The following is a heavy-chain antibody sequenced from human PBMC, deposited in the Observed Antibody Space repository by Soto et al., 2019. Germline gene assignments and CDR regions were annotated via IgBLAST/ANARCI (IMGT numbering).Heavy chain of an antibody. CDR1: GYTFTSYY. D-gene: IGHD6-19*01. V-gene: IGHV1-46*01. CDR3: ARAHTPIIAVAGDAFDI. CDR2: INPSGGST. Sequence: ASVKVSCKASGYTFTSYYMHWVRQAPGQGLEWMGIINPSGGSTSYAQKFQGRVTMTRDTSTSTVYMELSSLRSEDTAVYYCARAHTPIIAVAGDAFDIWGQGTMVIVSS. J-gene: IGHJ3*02.